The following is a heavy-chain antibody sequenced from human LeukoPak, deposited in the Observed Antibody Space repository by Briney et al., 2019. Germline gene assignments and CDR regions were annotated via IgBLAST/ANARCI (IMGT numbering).Heavy chain of an antibody. V-gene: IGHV4-34*01. CDR1: GGSFSGYY. J-gene: IGHJ2*01. Sequence: PSETLSLTCAVYGGSFSGYYWSWIRQPPGKGLEWIGEIDHSGSTNYNPSLKSRVTISVDTSKNQFSLKLSSVTAADTAVYYCAGGESGYSIRDWYFDLWGRGTLVTVSS. D-gene: IGHD3-3*01. CDR2: IDHSGST. CDR3: AGGESGYSIRDWYFDL.